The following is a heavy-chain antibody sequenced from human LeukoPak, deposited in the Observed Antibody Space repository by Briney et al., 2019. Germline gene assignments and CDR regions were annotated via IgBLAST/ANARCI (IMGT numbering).Heavy chain of an antibody. V-gene: IGHV3-21*01. CDR2: ISSSSSYI. J-gene: IGHJ4*01. D-gene: IGHD3-10*01. CDR3: ARGYGSGSGDY. Sequence: GGSLRLSCAASGFTFSSYTMNWVRQAPGQGLEWVSSISSSSSYIYYADSLKGRFTISRDNAKNSLYLQMNSLRPEDTAVYYCARGYGSGSGDYWGHGTLVTVSS. CDR1: GFTFSSYT.